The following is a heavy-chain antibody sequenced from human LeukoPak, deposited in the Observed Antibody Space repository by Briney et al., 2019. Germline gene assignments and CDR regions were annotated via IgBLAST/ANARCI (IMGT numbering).Heavy chain of an antibody. J-gene: IGHJ4*02. CDR2: INPSGGST. Sequence: ASVKVSCKAPGYTFTSYYMHWVRQAPGQGLEWMGIINPSGGSTSYAQKFQGRVTMTRDTSTSTVYMELSSLRSEDTAVYYCARGVRYYGSGSYYMVYWGQGTLVTVSS. V-gene: IGHV1-46*01. D-gene: IGHD3-10*01. CDR1: GYTFTSYY. CDR3: ARGVRYYGSGSYYMVY.